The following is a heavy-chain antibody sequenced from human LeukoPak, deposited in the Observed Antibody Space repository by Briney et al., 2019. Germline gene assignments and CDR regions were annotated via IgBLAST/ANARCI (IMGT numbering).Heavy chain of an antibody. CDR2: INSDGSST. J-gene: IGHJ6*02. CDR1: GFTFSSYW. V-gene: IGHV3-74*01. Sequence: PGGSLRLSCAASGFTFSSYWMHWVRQAPGKGLVWVSRINSDGSSTSYADSVKGRVTISRDNAKNTLYLQMNSLRAEDTAVYYCARVSSSWYYYYYYGMDVWGQGTTVTVSS. CDR3: ARVSSSWYYYYYYGMDV. D-gene: IGHD6-13*01.